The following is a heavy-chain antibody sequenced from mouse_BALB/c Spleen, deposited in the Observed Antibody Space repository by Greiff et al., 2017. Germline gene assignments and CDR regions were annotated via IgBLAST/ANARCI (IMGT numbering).Heavy chain of an antibody. D-gene: IGHD2-1*01. CDR3: ARDGGNYGNFFAY. CDR2: IWGDGST. CDR1: GFSLTGYG. J-gene: IGHJ3*01. Sequence: QVQLKESGPGLVAPSQSLSITCTVSGFSLTGYGVNWVRQPPGKGLEWLGMIWGDGSTDYNSALKSRLSISKDNSKSQVFLKMNSLQTDDTARYYCARDGGNYGNFFAYWGQGTLVTVSA. V-gene: IGHV2-6-7*01.